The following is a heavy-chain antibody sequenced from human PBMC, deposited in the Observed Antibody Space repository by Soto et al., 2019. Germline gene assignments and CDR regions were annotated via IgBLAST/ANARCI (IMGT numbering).Heavy chain of an antibody. CDR1: GFTFSDYY. V-gene: IGHV3-11*01. CDR3: ARGGGRSGLLLPHHFDS. CDR2: ISYTGSTL. Sequence: GGSLRLSCAASGFTFSDYYMSWIRQAPGKEPEWISYISYTGSTLYYADSVRGRFTISRDNADNSLYLQMNSLRAEDTAMYYCARGGGRSGLLLPHHFDSWGPGTLVTVSS. J-gene: IGHJ4*02. D-gene: IGHD6-19*01.